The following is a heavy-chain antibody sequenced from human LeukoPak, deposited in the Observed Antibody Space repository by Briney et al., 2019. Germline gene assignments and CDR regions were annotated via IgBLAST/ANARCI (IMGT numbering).Heavy chain of an antibody. CDR1: GFTFSGYG. Sequence: GGSLRLSCATSGFTFSGYGFHWVRQAPGKGLEWVAVIWYDGSNKYYADSVKGRFTISRDSSKNTAYLQMNSLRVEDTAVYYCARESAGISSDIWGQGTMVTVSS. J-gene: IGHJ3*02. D-gene: IGHD2-15*01. CDR2: IWYDGSNK. V-gene: IGHV3-33*01. CDR3: ARESAGISSDI.